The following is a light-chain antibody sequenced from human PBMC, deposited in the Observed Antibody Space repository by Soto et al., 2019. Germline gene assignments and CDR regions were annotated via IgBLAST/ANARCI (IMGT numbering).Light chain of an antibody. J-gene: IGKJ2*01. CDR1: QTVNSDY. V-gene: IGKV3-20*01. CDR3: QHYDGSPRT. CDR2: GVF. Sequence: ETVLTQSPGTVSLSPGERATLSCTTSQTVNSDYLAWYQQKPGQAPRLLIYGVFNRATGIPDRFSGSGSGTYFPLTTGGLEPEDSAVYYCQHYDGSPRTFGQGTNLEI.